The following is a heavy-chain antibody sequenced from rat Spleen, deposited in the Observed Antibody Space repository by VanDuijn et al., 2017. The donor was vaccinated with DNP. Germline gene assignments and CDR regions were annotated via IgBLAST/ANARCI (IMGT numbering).Heavy chain of an antibody. CDR1: GFTFGDYN. J-gene: IGHJ4*01. CDR2: ISASGGST. D-gene: IGHD4-3*01. CDR3: ARHSSGYGYAMDA. V-gene: IGHV5-25*01. Sequence: EVQLVESGGGLVQPGRSLKLSCAASGFTFGDYNVAWVRQAPKKGLEWVASISASGGSTSYRDSVKGRFTISRDNAKSILYLQMDSLRSEDTATYYCARHSSGYGYAMDAWGQGTSVTVSS.